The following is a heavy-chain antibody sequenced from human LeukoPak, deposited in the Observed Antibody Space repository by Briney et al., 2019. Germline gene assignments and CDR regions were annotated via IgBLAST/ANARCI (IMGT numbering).Heavy chain of an antibody. CDR1: RLTFSSYA. D-gene: IGHD3-9*01. CDR3: ASSRFDWLPYFEY. Sequence: GGSLRLSCAASRLTFSSYAMHWVRQPPGKGLEWVAVIPYDGNNKYYADSVGGRFTISRDNSKNTLYLQMNSLRPEDTAVYYCASSRFDWLPYFEYWGQGTLVTVSS. CDR2: IPYDGNNK. J-gene: IGHJ4*02. V-gene: IGHV3-30-3*01.